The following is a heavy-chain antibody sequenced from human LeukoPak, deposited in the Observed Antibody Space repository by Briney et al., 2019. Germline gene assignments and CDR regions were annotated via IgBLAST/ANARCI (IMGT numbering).Heavy chain of an antibody. Sequence: SQTLSLTCAVYGGSFSGYYWSWIRQPPGKGLEWIGEINHSGSTNYNPSLKSRVTISVDTSKNQFSLKLSSVTAADTAVYYCATTNSGGSYLYYFDYWGQGTLVTVSS. D-gene: IGHD1-26*01. CDR2: INHSGST. CDR1: GGSFSGYY. J-gene: IGHJ4*02. V-gene: IGHV4-34*01. CDR3: ATTNSGGSYLYYFDY.